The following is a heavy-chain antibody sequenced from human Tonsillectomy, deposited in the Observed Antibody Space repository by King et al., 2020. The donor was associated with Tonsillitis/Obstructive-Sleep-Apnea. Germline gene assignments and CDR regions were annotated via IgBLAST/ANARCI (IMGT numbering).Heavy chain of an antibody. CDR3: ARGLWIQLWHPFDP. D-gene: IGHD5-18*01. CDR1: GFTVSRNY. J-gene: IGHJ5*02. CDR2: IYSGGST. Sequence: VQLVESGGGLVQPGGSLRLSCAASGFTVSRNYISWVRQAPGEGLEWVSVIYSGGSTYYADSVKGRFTISRDNSKNTLYLQMNSLRAEDTAVYYCARGLWIQLWHPFDPWGQGTLVTVSS. V-gene: IGHV3-66*01.